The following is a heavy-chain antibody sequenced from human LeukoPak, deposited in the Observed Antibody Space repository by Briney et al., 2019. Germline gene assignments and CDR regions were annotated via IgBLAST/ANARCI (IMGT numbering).Heavy chain of an antibody. Sequence: SVKVSCKASGGTFSSYAISWVRQAPGQGLEWMGGIIPIFGTANYAQKFQGRVTITADESTSTAYMELSSLSSEDTAVYYCASDWKKGGFIVDQGYWGQGTLVTVP. CDR3: ASDWKKGGFIVDQGY. V-gene: IGHV1-69*13. CDR2: IIPIFGTA. D-gene: IGHD3-16*01. J-gene: IGHJ4*02. CDR1: GGTFSSYA.